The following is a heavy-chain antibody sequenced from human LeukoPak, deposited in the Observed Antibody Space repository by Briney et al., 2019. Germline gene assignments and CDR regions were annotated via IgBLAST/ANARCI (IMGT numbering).Heavy chain of an antibody. CDR1: GYSISSGFY. CDR3: ARAVGTSRNFFDY. CDR2: IYHSGST. Sequence: SETLSLTCTVSGYSISSGFYCGWIRPPPGKGLERIGSIYHSGSTYYNPSLKSRVTISVDTSKNQFSLNLSSVTAADTAMYYCARAVGTSRNFFDYWGQGTLVTVSS. D-gene: IGHD4-23*01. V-gene: IGHV4-38-2*02. J-gene: IGHJ4*02.